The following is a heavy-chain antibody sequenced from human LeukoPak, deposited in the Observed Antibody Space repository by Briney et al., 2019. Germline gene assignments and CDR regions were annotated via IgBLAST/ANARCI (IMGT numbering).Heavy chain of an antibody. CDR3: ARGVSDFWSPYYYMDV. V-gene: IGHV4-61*02. Sequence: SQTLSLTCTVSGGSVNSGSYYWTWIRQPAGKGLEWIGRMYTTGSTNYNPSLKSRVTISSDAAENQFSLKLSSVTAGDTAMYYCARGVSDFWSPYYYMDVWGKGTTVTVSS. J-gene: IGHJ6*03. CDR2: MYTTGST. CDR1: GGSVNSGSYY. D-gene: IGHD3-3*01.